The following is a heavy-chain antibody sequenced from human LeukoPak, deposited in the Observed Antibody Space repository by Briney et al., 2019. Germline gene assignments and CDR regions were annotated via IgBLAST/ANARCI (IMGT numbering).Heavy chain of an antibody. V-gene: IGHV3-30-3*01. J-gene: IGHJ4*02. CDR2: ISYDGSNK. CDR3: ARAFHVDY. Sequence: PGGSLRLSCAASGFTFSSYAMHWVRQAPGKGPEWVAVISYDGSNKYYADSVKGRFTISRDNSKNTLYLQMNSLRAEDTAVYYCARAFHVDYWGQGTLVTVSS. CDR1: GFTFSSYA.